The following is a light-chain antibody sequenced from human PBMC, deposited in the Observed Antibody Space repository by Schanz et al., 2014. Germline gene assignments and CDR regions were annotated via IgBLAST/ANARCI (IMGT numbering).Light chain of an antibody. CDR2: GNS. CDR1: SSNIGAGYD. CDR3: AAWDDNLEGV. V-gene: IGLV1-40*01. Sequence: QSVLTQPPSVSGAPGQRVTISCTGSSSNIGAGYDVHWYQQLPGTAPKLLIYGNSNRPSGVPDRFSGSSSGASASLAISGLQSEDEGHYYCAAWDDNLEGVFGGGTKLTVL. J-gene: IGLJ3*02.